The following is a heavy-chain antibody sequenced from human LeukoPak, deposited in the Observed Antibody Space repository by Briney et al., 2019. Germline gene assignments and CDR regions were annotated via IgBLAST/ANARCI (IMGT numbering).Heavy chain of an antibody. Sequence: GGSLRLSCAASGFTFSSYAMSWVRQAPGKGLEWVSGISASGNSTYYADSVKGRFTISRDNSKNTLYLRMNSLRAEDTALYYCARLPNYTTGWLNWFDPWGQGTPVTVSS. V-gene: IGHV3-23*01. CDR1: GFTFSSYA. J-gene: IGHJ5*02. D-gene: IGHD6-19*01. CDR2: ISASGNST. CDR3: ARLPNYTTGWLNWFDP.